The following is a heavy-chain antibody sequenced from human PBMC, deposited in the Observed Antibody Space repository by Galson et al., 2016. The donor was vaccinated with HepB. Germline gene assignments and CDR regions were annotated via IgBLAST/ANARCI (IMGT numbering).Heavy chain of an antibody. CDR2: FNPSGGST. D-gene: IGHD6-19*01. V-gene: IGHV1-46*01. CDR3: ARDERYSSGRYFDL. Sequence: SVKVSCKASGYTFTRYYIHWVRQAPGQGLEWMGIFNPSGGSTTYAQKFQGRVTMTMDTSTSTVYMELSSLRSDDTAVYYCARDERYSSGRYFDLWGRGTQVTVSS. J-gene: IGHJ2*01. CDR1: GYTFTRYY.